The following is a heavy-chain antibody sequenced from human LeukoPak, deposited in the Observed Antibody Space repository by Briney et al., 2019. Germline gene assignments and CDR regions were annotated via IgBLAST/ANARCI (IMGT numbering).Heavy chain of an antibody. Sequence: GGSLRLSCAASGFTFSSYSMNWVRQAPGKGLEWASSISSSSYIYYEDSVKGRFTISRDNAKNSLYLQMNSLRAEDMAFYYCAKDYYYDSSGYTYFDYWGQGALVTVSS. CDR3: AKDYYYDSSGYTYFDY. V-gene: IGHV3-21*04. J-gene: IGHJ4*02. D-gene: IGHD3-22*01. CDR2: ISSSSYI. CDR1: GFTFSSYS.